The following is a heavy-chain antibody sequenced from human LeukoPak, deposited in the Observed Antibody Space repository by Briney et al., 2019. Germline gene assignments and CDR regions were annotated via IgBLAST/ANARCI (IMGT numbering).Heavy chain of an antibody. V-gene: IGHV4-39*01. CDR2: IYYSGST. CDR1: GDSIGSSTYY. CDR3: ARTSVTSDH. J-gene: IGHJ4*02. Sequence: SETLSLTCTVSGDSIGSSTYYGGWIRQPPGKGLEWIGSIYYSGSTYYSPSLKSRVTMSIDTSKNQFSLKLSSVTAADTAIYYCARTSVTSDHWGQGALVTVSS.